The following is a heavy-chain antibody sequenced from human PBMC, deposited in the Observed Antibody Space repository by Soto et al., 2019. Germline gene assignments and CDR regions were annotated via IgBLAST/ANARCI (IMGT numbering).Heavy chain of an antibody. Sequence: EEQLVESGGGRVKPGGSLRLSCAASGFIFRTYSMSWVRQAPGKGLEWVSSISSSGTYIFYADSLKGRFTISRDNAKNSLYLQMNSLRAEDTAVYYCARDRARTTNAFDFWGQGTLVTVSS. V-gene: IGHV3-21*01. CDR2: ISSSGTYI. CDR1: GFIFRTYS. CDR3: ARDRARTTNAFDF. D-gene: IGHD3-10*01. J-gene: IGHJ3*01.